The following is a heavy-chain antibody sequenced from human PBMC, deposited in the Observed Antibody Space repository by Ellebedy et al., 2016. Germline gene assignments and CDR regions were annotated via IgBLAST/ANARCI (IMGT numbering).Heavy chain of an antibody. J-gene: IGHJ6*02. V-gene: IGHV3-48*02. Sequence: GESLKISXAASRFTFNNYAMNWVRQAPGKGLEWVSYISSSSSTIYYADSVKGRFTISRDNAKNSLYLQMNSLRDEDTAVYYCARDGVSSGYYYFYYYYYGMDVWGQGTTVTVSS. CDR1: RFTFNNYA. CDR2: ISSSSSTI. CDR3: ARDGVSSGYYYFYYYYYGMDV. D-gene: IGHD3-22*01.